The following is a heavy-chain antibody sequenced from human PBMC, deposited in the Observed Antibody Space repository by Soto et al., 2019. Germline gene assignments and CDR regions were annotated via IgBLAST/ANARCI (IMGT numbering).Heavy chain of an antibody. V-gene: IGHV3-23*01. CDR2: ISGSGGST. Sequence: GGSLRLSCAASGFTFSSYAMSWVRQAPGKGLEWVSAISGSGGSTYYADSVKGRFTISRDNSKNTLYLQMNSLRAEDTAVYYCAKKRLGYCSGGSCYSFDYWGQGTLVTVSS. D-gene: IGHD2-15*01. CDR3: AKKRLGYCSGGSCYSFDY. CDR1: GFTFSSYA. J-gene: IGHJ4*02.